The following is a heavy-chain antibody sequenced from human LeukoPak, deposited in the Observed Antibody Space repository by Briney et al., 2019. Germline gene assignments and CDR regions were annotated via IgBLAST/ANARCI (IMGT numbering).Heavy chain of an antibody. V-gene: IGHV1-2*04. Sequence: ALVKVSCKASGYTFTGYYMHWVRQAPGQGLEWMGWINPNSGGTNYAQKFQGWVTMTRDTSISTAYMELSRLRSDDTAVYYCARARGYSSGFRAFDYWGQGTLVTVSS. D-gene: IGHD6-19*01. J-gene: IGHJ4*02. CDR2: INPNSGGT. CDR1: GYTFTGYY. CDR3: ARARGYSSGFRAFDY.